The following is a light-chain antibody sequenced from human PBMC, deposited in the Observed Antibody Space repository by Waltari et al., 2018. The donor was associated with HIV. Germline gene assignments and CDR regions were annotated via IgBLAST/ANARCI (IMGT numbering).Light chain of an antibody. Sequence: DIVMTQSPLSLPVTPGEPAPISCRSTQSLLHGNGYNYLDWYLQKPGQSPQLLIYLGSNRASGVPDKFSGSGSGTDFTLKISRVEAEDVGVYYCMQALQTPLTFGGGTKVEIK. CDR1: QSLLHGNGYNY. CDR3: MQALQTPLT. V-gene: IGKV2-28*01. J-gene: IGKJ4*01. CDR2: LGS.